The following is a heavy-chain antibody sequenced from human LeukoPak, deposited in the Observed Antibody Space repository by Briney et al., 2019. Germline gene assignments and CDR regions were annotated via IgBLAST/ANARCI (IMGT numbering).Heavy chain of an antibody. J-gene: IGHJ5*01. CDR3: AKNYYDSSGYYNWFDS. V-gene: IGHV3-23*01. CDR1: GFAFSDYA. Sequence: GGSLRLSCAASGFAFSDYAINWVRQAPGKGLEWVSGSSGSGSSTYYLDSVKGRFTISRDNSKNTLYLQMNSLRAGDTAVYYCAKNYYDSSGYYNWFDSWGQGTLVTVSS. CDR2: SSGSGSST. D-gene: IGHD3-22*01.